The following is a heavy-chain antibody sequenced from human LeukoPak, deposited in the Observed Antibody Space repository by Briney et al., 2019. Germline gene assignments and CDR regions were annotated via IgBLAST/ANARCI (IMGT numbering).Heavy chain of an antibody. CDR3: AREGSGYYNPIDY. D-gene: IGHD3-22*01. CDR2: IYYSGST. V-gene: IGHV4-30-4*01. CDR1: GGSISSGDYY. Sequence: SETLSLTCTVSGGSISSGDYYWSWIRQPPGKGLEWIGYIYYSGSTYYNPSHKSRVTISVDTSKNQFSLKLSSVTAADTAVYYCAREGSGYYNPIDYWGQGTLVTVSS. J-gene: IGHJ4*02.